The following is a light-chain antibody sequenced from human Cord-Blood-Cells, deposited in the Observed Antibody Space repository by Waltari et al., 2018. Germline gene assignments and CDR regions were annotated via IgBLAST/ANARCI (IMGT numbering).Light chain of an antibody. CDR2: DVS. CDR3: SSYTSSSTGV. CDR1: SSDVGGYNY. V-gene: IGLV2-14*01. J-gene: IGLJ2*01. Sequence: QSALTQPASVSGSPGQSTTISCTGTSSDVGGYNYVSWYQQHPGKAPKRMIYDVSKQPSGVSNRFSGSKSGSTASLTISGLQAEDEADYYCSSYTSSSTGVFGGGTKLTVL.